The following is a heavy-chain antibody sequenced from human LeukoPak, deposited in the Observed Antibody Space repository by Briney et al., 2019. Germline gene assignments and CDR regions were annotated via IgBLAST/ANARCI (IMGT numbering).Heavy chain of an antibody. V-gene: IGHV3-23*01. Sequence: GGSLRLSCAASGFTFSSYAMSWVRQAPGKGLEWVSAISGSGGSTYYADSVKGRFTISRDNSKNTLYLQMNSLRAEDTAVYYCAKEHYDYAWGSYRFGSFDYWGQGTLVTVSS. J-gene: IGHJ4*02. CDR2: ISGSGGST. D-gene: IGHD3-16*02. CDR3: AKEHYDYAWGSYRFGSFDY. CDR1: GFTFSSYA.